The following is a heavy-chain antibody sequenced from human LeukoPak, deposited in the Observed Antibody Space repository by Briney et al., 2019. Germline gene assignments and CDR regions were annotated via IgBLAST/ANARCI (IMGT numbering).Heavy chain of an antibody. CDR1: GFTFSSYS. V-gene: IGHV3-21*01. D-gene: IGHD3-22*01. Sequence: TGGSLRLSCAASGFTFSSYSMNWVRQAPGKGLEWVSSISSSSSYMYYADSVKGRFTISRDNAKNSLYLQMNSLGAEDTAVYYCARDTARSYYDSSGYYDYWGQGTLVTVSS. CDR3: ARDTARSYYDSSGYYDY. J-gene: IGHJ4*02. CDR2: ISSSSSYM.